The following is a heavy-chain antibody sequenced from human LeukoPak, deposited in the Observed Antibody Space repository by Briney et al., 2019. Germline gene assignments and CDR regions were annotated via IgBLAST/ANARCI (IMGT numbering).Heavy chain of an antibody. CDR2: ISSGNI. Sequence: QTGGSLRLSCVASGLTFSSYAMNWVRQAPGKGLEWVSSISSGNIYYADSVKGRFTISRDNSKNTLYLQMNSLRAEDTAVYYRAKDRGGYGFQGDAFDTWGQGTMVTVSS. V-gene: IGHV3-23*01. CDR1: GLTFSSYA. J-gene: IGHJ3*02. CDR3: AKDRGGYGFQGDAFDT. D-gene: IGHD3-10*01.